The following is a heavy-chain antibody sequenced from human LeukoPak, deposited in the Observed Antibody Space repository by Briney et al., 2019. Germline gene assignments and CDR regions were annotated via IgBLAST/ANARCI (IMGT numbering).Heavy chain of an antibody. CDR1: GYTFPNYG. Sequence: RASVKVSCKASGYTFPNYGFSWVRQAPGQGLEWTGWISTYSGNTNYAQQLQGRVTMTSDTSTSTVYMELRSLRSDDTAVYYCARGYCRSTSCHEPPLYGMDVWGQGTTVTVS. V-gene: IGHV1-18*04. CDR2: ISTYSGNT. J-gene: IGHJ6*02. D-gene: IGHD2-2*01. CDR3: ARGYCRSTSCHEPPLYGMDV.